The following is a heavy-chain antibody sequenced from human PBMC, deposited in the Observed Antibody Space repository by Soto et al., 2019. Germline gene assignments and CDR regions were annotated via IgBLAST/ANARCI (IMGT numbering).Heavy chain of an antibody. CDR2: IGSSGYST. J-gene: IGHJ4*02. CDR3: SKVRHNYGSDC. V-gene: IGHV3-23*01. D-gene: IGHD5-18*01. Sequence: PGESLKISCAASGFTFSSYGMSWVRQAPGKGLEWVSSIGSSGYSTYYADSVKGRFTISRDNSKNTLYLQMNSLRAEDTAVYYCSKVRHNYGSDCWGRGTLVTVSS. CDR1: GFTFSSYG.